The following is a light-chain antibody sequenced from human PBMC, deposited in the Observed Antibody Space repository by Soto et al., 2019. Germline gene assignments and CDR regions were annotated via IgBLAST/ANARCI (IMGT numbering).Light chain of an antibody. CDR1: QNVNSN. CDR3: QQRSNWPPVT. V-gene: IGKV3-15*01. J-gene: IGKJ4*01. Sequence: EIVMTQSPATLSVSPGERATLSCRASQNVNSNLAWYQQKPGQAPRLLIYGASTRATGIPARFSGGGSGTDFTLTISSLDPEDFAVYYCQQRSNWPPVTFGGGTKVDI. CDR2: GAS.